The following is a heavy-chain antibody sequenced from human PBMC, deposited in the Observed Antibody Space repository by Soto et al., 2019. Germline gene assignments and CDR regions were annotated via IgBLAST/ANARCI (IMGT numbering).Heavy chain of an antibody. CDR3: ARAQFYSGSGNYNNLMFDA. CDR1: GGSIGGVGYS. CDR2: MYHSGTF. J-gene: IGHJ5*02. V-gene: IGHV4-30-2*01. D-gene: IGHD3-10*01. Sequence: SETLSLTCPVSGGSIGGVGYSWSWLREPPGGGLEWSGYMYHSGTFLKSPSLKTRLTMSLDMSKNQFSLTLNSMTAADTAVYYCARAQFYSGSGNYNNLMFDAWGQG.